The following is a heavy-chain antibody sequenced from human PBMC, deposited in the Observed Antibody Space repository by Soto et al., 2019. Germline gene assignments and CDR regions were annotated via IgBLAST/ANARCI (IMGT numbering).Heavy chain of an antibody. J-gene: IGHJ6*02. CDR2: ISYDGSNK. CDR1: GFTFSSYA. CDR3: ARANLGYCSSTSCKDAWYYYGMDV. D-gene: IGHD2-2*01. Sequence: GGSLRLSCAASGFTFSSYAMHWVRQAPGKGLEWVAVISYDGSNKYYADSVKGRFTISRDNSKNTLYLQMNSLRAEDTAVYYCARANLGYCSSTSCKDAWYYYGMDVWGQGTTVTVSS. V-gene: IGHV3-30-3*01.